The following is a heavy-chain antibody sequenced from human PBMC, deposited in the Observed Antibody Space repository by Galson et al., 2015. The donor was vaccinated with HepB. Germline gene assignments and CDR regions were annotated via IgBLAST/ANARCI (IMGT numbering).Heavy chain of an antibody. D-gene: IGHD3-16*01. Sequence: SGFTFSDYSMAWIRQAPGKGLEWVSGINGRGSTTYYADAVKGRFSISRDNSKNTVFLQMDNLRAEDTAVYYCVKEGAWFGGDWFDPWGQGTLVTVS. V-gene: IGHV3-23*01. CDR1: GFTFSDYS. J-gene: IGHJ5*02. CDR3: VKEGAWFGGDWFDP. CDR2: INGRGSTT.